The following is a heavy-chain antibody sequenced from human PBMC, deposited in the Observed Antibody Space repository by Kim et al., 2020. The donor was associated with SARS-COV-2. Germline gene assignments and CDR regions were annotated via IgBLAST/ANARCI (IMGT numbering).Heavy chain of an antibody. CDR3: ARDGTYYGSGSYSHNWFDP. V-gene: IGHV4-30-2*04. D-gene: IGHD3-10*01. J-gene: IGHJ5*02. Sequence: SRVTISVDTSKNQFSLKLSSVTAADTAVYYCARDGTYYGSGSYSHNWFDPWGQGTLVTVSS.